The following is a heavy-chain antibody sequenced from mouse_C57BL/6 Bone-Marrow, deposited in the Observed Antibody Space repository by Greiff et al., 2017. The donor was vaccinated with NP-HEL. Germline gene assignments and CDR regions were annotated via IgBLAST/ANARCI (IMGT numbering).Heavy chain of an antibody. V-gene: IGHV1-69*01. CDR1: GYTFTSYW. J-gene: IGHJ4*01. CDR3: AIITDAMDY. CDR2: IDPSDSYT. Sequence: VQLQQPGAELVMPGASVKLSCKASGYTFTSYWMHWVKQRPGQGLEWIGEIDPSDSYTNYNQKFKGKSTLTVDKSSSTAYMQLSSLTSEDSAVYYCAIITDAMDYWGQGTSVTVSS. D-gene: IGHD1-1*01.